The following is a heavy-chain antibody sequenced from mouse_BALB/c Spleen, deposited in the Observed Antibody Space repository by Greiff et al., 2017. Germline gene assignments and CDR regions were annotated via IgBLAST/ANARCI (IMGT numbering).Heavy chain of an antibody. CDR1: GYTFTDYA. D-gene: IGHD1-1*02. J-gene: IGHJ3*01. Sequence: VKLVESGPELVRPGVSVKISCKGSGYTFTDYAMHWVKQSHAKSLEWIGVISTYYGNTNYNQKFKGKATMTVDKSSSTAYMELARLTSEDSAIYYCAREGLYGLAYWGQGTLVTVSA. CDR2: ISTYYGNT. V-gene: IGHV1-67*01. CDR3: AREGLYGLAY.